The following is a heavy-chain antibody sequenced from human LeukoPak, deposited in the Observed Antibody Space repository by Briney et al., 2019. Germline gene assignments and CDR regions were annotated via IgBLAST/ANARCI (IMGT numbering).Heavy chain of an antibody. V-gene: IGHV4-4*07. CDR2: IYTSGST. CDR1: GGSISSYY. J-gene: IGHJ6*03. Sequence: SETLSLTCTVSGGSISSYYWSWIRQPAGKGLEWIGRIYTSGSTNYNPSLKSQVTMSVDTSKNQFSLKLSSVTAADTAVYYCARSPVATRWNYYYYMDVWGKGTTVTVSS. CDR3: ARSPVATRWNYYYYMDV. D-gene: IGHD5-12*01.